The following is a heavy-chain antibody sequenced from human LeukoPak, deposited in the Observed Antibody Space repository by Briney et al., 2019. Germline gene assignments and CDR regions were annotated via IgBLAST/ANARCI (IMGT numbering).Heavy chain of an antibody. CDR1: GYTFTGYY. CDR2: INPNSGGT. V-gene: IGHV1-2*02. J-gene: IGHJ2*01. D-gene: IGHD3-9*01. Sequence: ASVKVSCKASGYTFTGYYMHWVRQAPGQGLEWMGWINPNSGGTNYAQKFRGRVTMTRDTSISTAYMELSRLRSDDTAVYYCARDLPPYYDILTGYYTRWYFDLWGRGTLVTVSS. CDR3: ARDLPPYYDILTGYYTRWYFDL.